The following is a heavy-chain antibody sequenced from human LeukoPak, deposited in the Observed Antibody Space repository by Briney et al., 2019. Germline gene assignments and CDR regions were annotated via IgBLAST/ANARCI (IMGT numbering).Heavy chain of an antibody. CDR2: ISAYNGNT. CDR1: GYTFTSYG. CDR3: ARDRRDYDILTGYYRFVAFDY. D-gene: IGHD3-9*01. J-gene: IGHJ4*02. Sequence: TSVKLSCKASGYTFTSYGISWVRQAPGQGLEWMGCISAYNGNTNYAQKLQGRVTMTTDTSTSTAYMELRSLRSDDTAVYYCARDRRDYDILTGYYRFVAFDYWGQGTLVTVSS. V-gene: IGHV1-18*04.